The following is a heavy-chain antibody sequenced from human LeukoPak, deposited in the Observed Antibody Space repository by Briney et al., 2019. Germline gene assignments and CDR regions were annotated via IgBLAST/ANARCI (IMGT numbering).Heavy chain of an antibody. J-gene: IGHJ4*02. D-gene: IGHD4-17*01. CDR2: FDPEDGET. CDR3: ATNLVMTTVTTVDY. V-gene: IGHV1-24*01. CDR1: GYTLTELS. Sequence: ASVKVSCKVSGYTLTELSMHWVRQAPGKGLEWMGGFDPEDGETIYAQKFRGRVTMTEDTSTDTAYMELSSLRSEDTAVYYCATNLVMTTVTTVDYWGQGTLITVSS.